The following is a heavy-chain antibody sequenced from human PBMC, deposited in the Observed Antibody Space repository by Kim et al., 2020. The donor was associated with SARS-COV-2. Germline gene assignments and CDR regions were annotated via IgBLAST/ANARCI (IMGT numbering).Heavy chain of an antibody. V-gene: IGHV3-23*01. CDR3: ATSTVFTPAPFVN. J-gene: IGHJ4*02. CDR2: IPGTGDAT. D-gene: IGHD4-17*01. CDR1: EINFSSYG. Sequence: GGSLRLSCVVSEINFSSYGLTWVRQAPGKGLEWVSTIPGTGDATYYSVSVRGRFTISRDNSKHTFYLQMNSLIAEDTAIYYCATSTVFTPAPFVNWGQGT.